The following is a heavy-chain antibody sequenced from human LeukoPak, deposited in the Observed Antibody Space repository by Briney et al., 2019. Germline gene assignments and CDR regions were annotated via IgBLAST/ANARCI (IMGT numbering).Heavy chain of an antibody. J-gene: IGHJ4*02. V-gene: IGHV3-23*01. Sequence: GGSLRLSCAASGFTFSSYALSWVRQAPGKGLEWVSAISGSGGSTYYADSVKGRFTISRDNSKNTLYLQMNSLRAEDMAVYYCARGHSSSDLDYWGQGTLVTVSS. CDR3: ARGHSSSDLDY. CDR2: ISGSGGST. CDR1: GFTFSSYA. D-gene: IGHD6-6*01.